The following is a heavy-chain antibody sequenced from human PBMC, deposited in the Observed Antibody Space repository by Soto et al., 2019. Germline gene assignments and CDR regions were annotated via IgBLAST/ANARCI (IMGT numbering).Heavy chain of an antibody. D-gene: IGHD4-4*01. CDR2: IIPIFGTA. V-gene: IGHV1-69*13. CDR3: AGVTTVQQGVSY. Sequence: SVKVSCKASGGTFSSYAISWVRQAPGQGLEWMGGIIPIFGTANYAQKFQGRVTITADESTSTAYMELSSLRSEDTAVYYCAGVTTVQQGVSYWSQGTLVTVSS. CDR1: GGTFSSYA. J-gene: IGHJ4*02.